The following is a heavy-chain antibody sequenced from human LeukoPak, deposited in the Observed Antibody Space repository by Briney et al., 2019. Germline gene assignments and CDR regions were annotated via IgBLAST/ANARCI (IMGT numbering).Heavy chain of an antibody. Sequence: AESLKIFCWGFGYSFISYWIGWGRQLPRKGGEWMVSIYPGDSGTRYSPSFQGQVTISADNSISTAYLQWSSLKAADTAMYYCARRGDIVGGFDYWGQGTLVTVSS. D-gene: IGHD2-15*01. CDR3: ARRGDIVGGFDY. J-gene: IGHJ4*02. CDR2: IYPGDSGT. CDR1: GYSFISYW. V-gene: IGHV5-51*01.